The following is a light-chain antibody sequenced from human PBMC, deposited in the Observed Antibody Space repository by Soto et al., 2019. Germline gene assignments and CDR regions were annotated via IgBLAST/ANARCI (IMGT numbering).Light chain of an antibody. J-gene: IGLJ2*01. CDR3: AAWDDSLSGVV. Sequence: QSVLTQPPSASGTPGQRVTISCSGSSSNIGSNYVYWYQQLPGTVPQLLIYRNSERPSGVPDRVSGSKSGTSASLAISGLRSEDEADYYCAAWDDSLSGVVFGGGTKLTVL. CDR2: RNS. CDR1: SSNIGSNY. V-gene: IGLV1-47*01.